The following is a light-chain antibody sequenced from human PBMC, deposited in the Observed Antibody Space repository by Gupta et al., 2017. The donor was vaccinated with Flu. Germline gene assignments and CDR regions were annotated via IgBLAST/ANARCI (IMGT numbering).Light chain of an antibody. CDR1: ISYVGNNY. V-gene: IGLV1-51*01. J-gene: IGLJ3*02. Sequence: RVTSSVSGGISYVGNNYLFCYQHRPATTPNLLIYDDNKRGSGIPARFSGSNYDTSATVSTTCLHTGEEADYYCDSSDSSRSGWVFGGGTKLTVL. CDR2: DDN. CDR3: DSSDSSRSGWV.